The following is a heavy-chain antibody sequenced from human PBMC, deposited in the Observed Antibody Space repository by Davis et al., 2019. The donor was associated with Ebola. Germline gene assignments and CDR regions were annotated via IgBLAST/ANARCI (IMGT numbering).Heavy chain of an antibody. CDR3: ATVWQDFSGFEY. Sequence: PGGSLRLSSAASGFTFSSYAMSWVRQAPGKGLEWVSAISGSGGSTYYADSVKGRFTISRDNAKNSLFLQMNSLRDEDAAVYYCATVWQDFSGFEYGGQGTLVSVSS. V-gene: IGHV3-23*01. CDR1: GFTFSSYA. D-gene: IGHD3-10*01. CDR2: ISGSGGST. J-gene: IGHJ4*02.